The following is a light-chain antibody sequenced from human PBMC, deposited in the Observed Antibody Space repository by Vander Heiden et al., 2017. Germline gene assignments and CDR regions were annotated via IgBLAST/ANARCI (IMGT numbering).Light chain of an antibody. CDR2: YAS. V-gene: IGKV6-21*01. J-gene: IGKJ5*01. CDR1: QTIALT. CDR3: HQSSGLPT. Sequence: DIVLTLSPDFQSLPRREKVTITCRASQTIALTLHLYQQKPDQSPTLLIKYASQSFSAVDWSFRGSGSGTDFTLTSNLLEDEDAAKYYWHQSSGLPTFGQGTRLEIK.